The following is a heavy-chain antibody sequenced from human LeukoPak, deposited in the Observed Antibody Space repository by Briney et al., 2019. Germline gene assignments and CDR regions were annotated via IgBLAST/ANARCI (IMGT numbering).Heavy chain of an antibody. CDR2: TYYGSKWNN. J-gene: IGHJ4*02. Sequence: SQTLSLTCAISGDSVSSSSNVWNWIRQSPSRGLEWLGRTYYGSKWNNDHAASVKSRITVNPDTSKNQFSLQLNSVTPEDTAVYYCARGAMRTGFDSWGQGTLVTVSA. CDR1: GDSVSSSSNV. V-gene: IGHV6-1*01. CDR3: ARGAMRTGFDS. D-gene: IGHD1-1*01.